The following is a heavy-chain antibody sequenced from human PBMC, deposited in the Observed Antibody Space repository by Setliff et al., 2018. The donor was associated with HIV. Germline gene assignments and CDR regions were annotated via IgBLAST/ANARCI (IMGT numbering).Heavy chain of an antibody. D-gene: IGHD1-1*01. J-gene: IGHJ3*02. CDR3: TTYNWKDGLGFDI. CDR1: GFTFSHAW. Sequence: PGGSLRLSCAASGFTFSHAWMSWARQAPGKGLEWVGRIKSKPDGGAIDYAAPVQGRFTISRDDSKNTLYLQMYSLKTEDTALYYCTTYNWKDGLGFDIWGQGTMVTVS. V-gene: IGHV3-15*01. CDR2: IKSKPDGGAI.